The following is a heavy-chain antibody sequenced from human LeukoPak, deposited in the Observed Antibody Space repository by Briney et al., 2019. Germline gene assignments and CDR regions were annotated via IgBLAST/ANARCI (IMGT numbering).Heavy chain of an antibody. CDR1: GFTFDDYA. CDR2: ISWNSGSI. J-gene: IGHJ6*02. V-gene: IGHV3-9*01. Sequence: GGPLRLSCAASGFTFDDYAMHWVRQAPGKGLEWVSGISWNSGSIGYADSVKGRFTISRDNAKNTLYLQMNSLRAEDTAVYYCARTGSVTTDHYYYYGMDVWGQGTTVTVSS. CDR3: ARTGSVTTDHYYYYGMDV. D-gene: IGHD4-17*01.